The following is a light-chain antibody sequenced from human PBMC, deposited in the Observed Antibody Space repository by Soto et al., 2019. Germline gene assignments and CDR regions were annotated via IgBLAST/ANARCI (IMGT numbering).Light chain of an antibody. V-gene: IGLV1-40*01. CDR1: SSNIGAGYD. CDR2: GNS. Sequence: QSVLTQPPSVSGAPGQRVTISCTGSSSNIGAGYDVHWYQQLPGTAPKLLIYGNSNRPSGVPDRFSGSKSGTSASLAITGLQADDEADYYCHSSDSSLSGWVFGGGTKLTVL. CDR3: HSSDSSLSGWV. J-gene: IGLJ3*02.